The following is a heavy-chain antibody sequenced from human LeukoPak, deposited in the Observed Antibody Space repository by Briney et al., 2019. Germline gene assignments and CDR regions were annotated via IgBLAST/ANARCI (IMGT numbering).Heavy chain of an antibody. CDR3: ARDGRVLLWFGEFGYFDY. J-gene: IGHJ4*02. V-gene: IGHV4-39*07. D-gene: IGHD3-10*01. Sequence: SETLSLTCTVSGGSISSYYWSWIRQPPGKGLEWIGSIYYSGSTYYNPSLKSRVTISVDTSKNQFSLKLSSVTAADTAVYYCARDGRVLLWFGEFGYFDYWGQGTLVTVSS. CDR2: IYYSGST. CDR1: GGSISSYY.